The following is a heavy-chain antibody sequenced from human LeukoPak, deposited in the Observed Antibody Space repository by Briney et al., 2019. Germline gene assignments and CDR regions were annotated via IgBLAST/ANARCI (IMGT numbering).Heavy chain of an antibody. CDR1: GGSISSYY. CDR2: IYTSGST. CDR3: ARDRHDYGDYGYWYFDL. Sequence: SETLSLTCTASGGSISSYYWSWIRQPAGKGLEWIGRIYTSGSTNYNPSLKSRVTMSVDTSKNQFSLKLSSVTAADTAVYYCARDRHDYGDYGYWYFDLWGRGTLVTVSS. D-gene: IGHD4-17*01. J-gene: IGHJ2*01. V-gene: IGHV4-4*07.